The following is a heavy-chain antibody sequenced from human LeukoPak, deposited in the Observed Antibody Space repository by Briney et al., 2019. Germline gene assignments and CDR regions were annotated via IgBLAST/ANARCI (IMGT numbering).Heavy chain of an antibody. Sequence: SETLSLTCTVSGGSISSSSYYWGWIRQPPGKGLEWIGSIYYSGSTYYNPSLKSRVTISVDTSKNQFSLKLSSVTAADTAVYYCARVRDYYDSSGYYHQDWFDPWGQGTLVTVSS. CDR2: IYYSGST. J-gene: IGHJ5*02. V-gene: IGHV4-39*01. CDR3: ARVRDYYDSSGYYHQDWFDP. D-gene: IGHD3-22*01. CDR1: GGSISSSSYY.